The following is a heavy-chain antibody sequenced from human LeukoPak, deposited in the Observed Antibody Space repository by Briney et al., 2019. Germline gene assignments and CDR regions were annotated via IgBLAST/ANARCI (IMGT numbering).Heavy chain of an antibody. CDR1: GFTFSSYS. CDR2: ISSSSSYI. V-gene: IGHV3-21*01. D-gene: IGHD1-14*01. Sequence: GGSLRLSCAASGFTFSSYSMNWVRQAPGKGLEWVSSISSSSSYIYYADSVKGRFTISRDNAKNSLYLQMNSLRAEDTAVYYCAREGRTGLGPSYWGQGTLVTVSS. J-gene: IGHJ4*02. CDR3: AREGRTGLGPSY.